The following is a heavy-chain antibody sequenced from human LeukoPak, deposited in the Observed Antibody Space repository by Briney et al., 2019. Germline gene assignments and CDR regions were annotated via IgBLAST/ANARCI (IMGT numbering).Heavy chain of an antibody. D-gene: IGHD3-22*01. V-gene: IGHV4-30-4*01. Sequence: SQTLSLTCIVSGGSISSGDYYWSWIRQPPGEGLEWIGYIYYSGSTYYNPSLKSRVTISVDTSKNQFSLKLSSVTAADTAVYYCARDRDYYDSSGISHWGQGTLVTVSS. J-gene: IGHJ4*02. CDR1: GGSISSGDYY. CDR2: IYYSGST. CDR3: ARDRDYYDSSGISH.